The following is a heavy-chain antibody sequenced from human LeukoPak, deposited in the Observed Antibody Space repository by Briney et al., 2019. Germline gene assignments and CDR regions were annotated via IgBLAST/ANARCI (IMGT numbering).Heavy chain of an antibody. D-gene: IGHD4-17*01. Sequence: SETLSLTCAVYGGSFSGYYWSWIRQPPGKGLEWIGEINHSGSTNYNPSLKSRVTISVDTSKNQFSLKLSSVTAADTAVYYCARGGHDYGDYHLDYWGQGTLATVSS. CDR1: GGSFSGYY. CDR3: ARGGHDYGDYHLDY. CDR2: INHSGST. J-gene: IGHJ4*02. V-gene: IGHV4-34*01.